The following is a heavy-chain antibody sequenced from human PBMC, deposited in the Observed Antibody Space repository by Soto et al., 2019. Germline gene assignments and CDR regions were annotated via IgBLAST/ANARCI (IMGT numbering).Heavy chain of an antibody. J-gene: IGHJ5*02. Sequence: QLQLQESGPGLVKPSETLSLTCTVSGGSISSSSYYWGWIRQPPGKGLEWIGSIYYSGSTYYNPSLKSRVAISVDTSENQSSLKLSSAAAEDSAVYYCARRVFQPRYVTTVTFHGFDHWGHGTLVTVSS. V-gene: IGHV4-39*01. D-gene: IGHD4-17*01. CDR3: ARRVFQPRYVTTVTFHGFDH. CDR1: GGSISSSSYY. CDR2: IYYSGST.